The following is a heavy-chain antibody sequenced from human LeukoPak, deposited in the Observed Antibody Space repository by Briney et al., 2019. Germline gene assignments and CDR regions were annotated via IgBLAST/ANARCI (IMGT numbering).Heavy chain of an antibody. J-gene: IGHJ6*02. V-gene: IGHV4-59*01. Sequence: SSETLSLTCTVSGGSISSYYWSWIRQPPGKGLEWIGYIYYSGSTNYNPSLKSRVTISVDTSKNQFSLKLSSVTAADTAVYYCARKGRCSGGSCYYLGDYYYYGTDVWGQGTTVTVSS. CDR2: IYYSGST. D-gene: IGHD2-15*01. CDR1: GGSISSYY. CDR3: ARKGRCSGGSCYYLGDYYYYGTDV.